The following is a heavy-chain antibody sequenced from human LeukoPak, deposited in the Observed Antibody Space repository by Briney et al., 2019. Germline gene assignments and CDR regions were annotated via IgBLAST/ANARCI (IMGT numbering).Heavy chain of an antibody. J-gene: IGHJ5*02. D-gene: IGHD3-9*01. CDR2: IKQDGSEK. CDR3: ARVPLYYDILTGSSIGNWFDP. CDR1: GFTFSSYW. Sequence: SGGSLRLSCAASGFTFSSYWMSWVRQAPGKGLEWVANIKQDGSEKYYVDSVKGRFTISRDNAKNSLYLQMNSLRAEDTAVYYCARVPLYYDILTGSSIGNWFDPWGQGTLVTVSS. V-gene: IGHV3-7*01.